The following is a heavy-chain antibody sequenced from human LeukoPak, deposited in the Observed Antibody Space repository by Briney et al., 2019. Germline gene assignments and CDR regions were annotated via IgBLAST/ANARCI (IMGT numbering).Heavy chain of an antibody. D-gene: IGHD3-10*01. CDR1: GFTFSSYS. CDR3: ARDITGSYSN. V-gene: IGHV3-66*01. J-gene: IGHJ4*02. CDR2: IYSGGST. Sequence: GGSLRLSCAASGFTFSSYSMNWVRQAPGKGLEWVSVIYSGGSTYYADSVKGRFTISRDNSKNTLYLQMNSLRAEDTAVYYCARDITGSYSNWGQGTLVTVSS.